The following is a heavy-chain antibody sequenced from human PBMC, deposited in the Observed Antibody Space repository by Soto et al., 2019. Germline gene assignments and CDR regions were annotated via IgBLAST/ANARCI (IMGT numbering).Heavy chain of an antibody. J-gene: IGHJ4*02. D-gene: IGHD5-12*01. CDR3: TTAHPRGPDY. Sequence: EVQLVESGGGLVKPGESLRLSCAASGFTFSNAWMNWVRQAPGKGLEWVGQIRNKIDGGTIFYPAPVKGRFIISRDDSTNTLYLQMNSLNTDDTAVYYCTTAHPRGPDYWGQGTLVTVSS. V-gene: IGHV3-15*01. CDR1: GFTFSNAW. CDR2: IRNKIDGGTI.